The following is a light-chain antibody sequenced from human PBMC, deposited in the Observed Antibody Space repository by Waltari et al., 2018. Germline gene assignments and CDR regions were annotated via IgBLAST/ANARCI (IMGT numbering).Light chain of an antibody. J-gene: IGKJ1*01. Sequence: EGVLTQSPGTLSFSPGERATLSCRASQNIRGAYLAWYQQRPGQAPRLLIYDSFSRAMGIPDRFSGSGSGAYFTLTISSLAPEDSAVYFCHQYDTSPQTFGQGTKVSIK. CDR2: DSF. V-gene: IGKV3-20*01. CDR1: QNIRGAY. CDR3: HQYDTSPQT.